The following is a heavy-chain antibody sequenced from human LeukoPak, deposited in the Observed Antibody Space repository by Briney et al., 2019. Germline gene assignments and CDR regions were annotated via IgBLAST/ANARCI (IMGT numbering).Heavy chain of an antibody. J-gene: IGHJ3*02. D-gene: IGHD3-22*01. CDR3: AKTFGVYYYDSSGHFDI. CDR1: GFTFSSYA. CDR2: ISGSGGST. Sequence: GGSLRPSCAASGFTFSSYAMSWVRQAPGKGLEWVSAISGSGGSTYYADSVKGRFTISRDNSKNTLYLQMNSLRAEDTAVYYCAKTFGVYYYDSSGHFDIWGQGTMVTVSS. V-gene: IGHV3-23*01.